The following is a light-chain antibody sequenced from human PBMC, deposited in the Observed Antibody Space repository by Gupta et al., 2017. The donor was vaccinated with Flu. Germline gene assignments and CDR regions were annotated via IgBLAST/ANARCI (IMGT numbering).Light chain of an antibody. V-gene: IGLV2-23*01. Sequence: SSNSSCTGTDRNVGSYHRGSWYQQRPGKPPRLLMYEGTKRPSGMSNRFSGSKSGNKDSLTISGLQAEDESDYSCCSDGGRNTWVFGGGTTMTVL. CDR2: EGT. J-gene: IGLJ3*02. CDR3: CSDGGRNTWV. CDR1: DRNVGSYHR.